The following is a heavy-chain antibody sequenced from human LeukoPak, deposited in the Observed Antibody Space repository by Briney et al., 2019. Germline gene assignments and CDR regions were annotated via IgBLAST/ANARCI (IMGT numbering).Heavy chain of an antibody. Sequence: SETLSLTCAVYGGSFSGYYWSWIRQPLGKGLEWIGEINHSGSTNYNPSLKSRVTISVDTSKNQFSLKLSSVTAADTAVYYCARGREDIVVVPAANRPFDPWGQGTLVTVSS. CDR3: ARGREDIVVVPAANRPFDP. CDR2: INHSGST. J-gene: IGHJ5*02. CDR1: GGSFSGYY. D-gene: IGHD2-2*01. V-gene: IGHV4-34*01.